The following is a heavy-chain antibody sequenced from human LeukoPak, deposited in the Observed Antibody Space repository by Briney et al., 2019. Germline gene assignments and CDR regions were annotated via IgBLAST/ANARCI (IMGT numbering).Heavy chain of an antibody. V-gene: IGHV3-30-3*01. J-gene: IGHJ4*02. D-gene: IGHD3-10*01. Sequence: GGSLRLSCAASGFTFSSYAMHWVRQAPGKGLEWVAVISYDGSNKYYADSVKGRFTISRDNSKNTLYLQMNSLRAEDTAVYYCARSRTSPTYYYGSGSYEIGYWGQGTLVTVSS. CDR1: GFTFSSYA. CDR3: ARSRTSPTYYYGSGSYEIGY. CDR2: ISYDGSNK.